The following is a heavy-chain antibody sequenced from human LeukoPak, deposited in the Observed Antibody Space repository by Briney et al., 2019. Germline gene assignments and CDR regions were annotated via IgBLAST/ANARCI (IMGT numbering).Heavy chain of an antibody. V-gene: IGHV4-59*01. CDR3: ARAGRGVPLDY. Sequence: SETLSLTCTVSGGSLSSYYWSWIRQPPGKGLEWIGYIYYSGSTNYNPSLKSRVTISVDTSKNQFSLKLSSVTAADTAVYYCARAGRGVPLDYWGQGTLVTVSS. D-gene: IGHD3-10*01. CDR1: GGSLSSYY. J-gene: IGHJ4*02. CDR2: IYYSGST.